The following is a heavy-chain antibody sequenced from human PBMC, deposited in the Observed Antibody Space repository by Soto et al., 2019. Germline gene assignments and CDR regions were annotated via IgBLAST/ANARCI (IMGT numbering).Heavy chain of an antibody. CDR1: GGSFSGYY. V-gene: IGHV4-34*01. D-gene: IGHD6-13*01. J-gene: IGHJ5*02. Sequence: SETLSLTCAVYGGSFSGYYWSWIRQPPGKGLEWIGEINHSGSTNYNPSLKSRVTISIDKSKNQFSLKVSSVTAADTAVYYCAREVNSSPARGPNWFDPWGQGTLVTVSS. CDR3: AREVNSSPARGPNWFDP. CDR2: INHSGST.